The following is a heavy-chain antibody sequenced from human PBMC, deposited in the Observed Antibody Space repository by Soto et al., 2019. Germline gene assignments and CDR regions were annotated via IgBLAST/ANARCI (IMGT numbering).Heavy chain of an antibody. D-gene: IGHD6-19*01. Sequence: ASVKVSCKASGYTFTGYYMHWVRQAHGQGLEWMGWINPNSGGTNYAQKFQGWVTMTRDTSISTAYMELSRLRSDDTAVYYCATSNPEIAVAEVYYYYGMDVRGQRTTVTVSS. CDR2: INPNSGGT. CDR3: ATSNPEIAVAEVYYYYGMDV. J-gene: IGHJ6*02. V-gene: IGHV1-2*04. CDR1: GYTFTGYY.